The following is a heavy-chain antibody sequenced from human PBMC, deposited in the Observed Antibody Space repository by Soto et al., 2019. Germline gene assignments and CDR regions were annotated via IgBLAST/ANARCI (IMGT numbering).Heavy chain of an antibody. CDR2: ISSSSSYM. Sequence: EVQLVESGGGLVKPGGFLRLSCVASGFTFSSYSVNWVRQAPGKGLEWVSSISSSSSYMYYADSVKGRFTISRDNAKNSLYLQMNSLRAEDTAVYYCASPYSNSNYYGMDVWGQGTTVTVSS. D-gene: IGHD6-13*01. V-gene: IGHV3-21*01. CDR3: ASPYSNSNYYGMDV. J-gene: IGHJ6*02. CDR1: GFTFSSYS.